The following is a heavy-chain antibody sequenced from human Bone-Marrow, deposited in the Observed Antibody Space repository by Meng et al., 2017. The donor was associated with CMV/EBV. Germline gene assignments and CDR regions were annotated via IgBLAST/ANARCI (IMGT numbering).Heavy chain of an antibody. D-gene: IGHD6-19*01. CDR3: ARSSGWSRFDY. V-gene: IGHV1-2*02. Sequence: QGQLVQVGARVKKPGASVKVSCKAPGYTLTDYYIHWVRQAPGQWLEWMGWINPNTDTNYAQNFQGRVTMTRDMSINTAYMELSRLTSGDTAVYYCARSSGWSRFDYWGQGTLVTVSS. CDR1: GYTLTDYY. CDR2: INPNTDT. J-gene: IGHJ4*02.